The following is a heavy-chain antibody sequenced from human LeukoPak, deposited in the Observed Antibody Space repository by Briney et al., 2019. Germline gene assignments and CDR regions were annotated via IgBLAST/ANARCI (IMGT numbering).Heavy chain of an antibody. CDR3: AKCPYSSGWHHFDY. Sequence: PGGSLRLSCAASGFTFSSYAMSWVRQAPGKGLEWVSVISGSGGSTYYADSVKGRFTISRDNSKNTLYLQMNSLRAEDTAVYYCAKCPYSSGWHHFDYWGQGTLVTVSS. J-gene: IGHJ4*02. CDR1: GFTFSSYA. CDR2: ISGSGGST. D-gene: IGHD6-19*01. V-gene: IGHV3-23*01.